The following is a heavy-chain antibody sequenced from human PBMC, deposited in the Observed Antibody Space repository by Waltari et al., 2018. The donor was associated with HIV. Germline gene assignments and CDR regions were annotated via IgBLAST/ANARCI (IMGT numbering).Heavy chain of an antibody. CDR2: ISHRGST. D-gene: IGHD2-15*01. CDR3: ARCKKVAIVAAGNYNWFDP. Sequence: QVQLQQWGAGLLKPSETLSLTCAVYGGSFTGYYWHWVRQPPGKGLEWIGEISHRGSTNYNPSRKSRVTISRDASRNQFSLKLTSVTAADTAVFYCARCKKVAIVAAGNYNWFDPWGQGTLVTVSS. J-gene: IGHJ5*02. CDR1: GGSFTGYY. V-gene: IGHV4-34*01.